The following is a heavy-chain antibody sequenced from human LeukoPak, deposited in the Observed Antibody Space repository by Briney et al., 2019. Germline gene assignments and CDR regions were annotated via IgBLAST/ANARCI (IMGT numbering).Heavy chain of an antibody. Sequence: SDTLSLTCAVYGGSFSGYYWSWIRQPPGKGLEWIGEINHSGSTNYNPSLKSRVTISVDTSKNQFSLKLSSVTAADTAVYYCAAHGDTFDYWGQGTLVTVSS. V-gene: IGHV4-34*01. J-gene: IGHJ4*02. D-gene: IGHD3-10*01. CDR2: INHSGST. CDR3: AAHGDTFDY. CDR1: GGSFSGYY.